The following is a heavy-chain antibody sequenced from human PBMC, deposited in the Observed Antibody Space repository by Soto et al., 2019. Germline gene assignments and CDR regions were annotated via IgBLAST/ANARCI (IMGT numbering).Heavy chain of an antibody. CDR1: GFAFSSHP. Sequence: GGSLRLSCAASGFAFSSHPMSWVRQAPERGLEWVSGISDGGDLTYNADSVKGRFTISRDNSKNILFLQMNSLRVEDTALYYCARRAFGSSRSFDLWGQGTMVTVSS. D-gene: IGHD6-6*01. J-gene: IGHJ3*01. CDR3: ARRAFGSSRSFDL. CDR2: ISDGGDLT. V-gene: IGHV3-23*01.